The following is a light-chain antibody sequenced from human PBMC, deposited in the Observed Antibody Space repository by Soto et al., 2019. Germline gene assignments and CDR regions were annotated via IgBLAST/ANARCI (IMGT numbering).Light chain of an antibody. CDR1: QSVNSNN. J-gene: IGKJ2*01. CDR3: QHVGGSSYT. V-gene: IGKV3-20*01. Sequence: DIVLTQSPGTLSLSPGETATLSCRASQSVNSNNLAWYQQKPGQAPRLLIYGASARATGIPDRFSGSGSGTDFTLAISRLEPEDFAVYYCQHVGGSSYTFGQGTKLEIK. CDR2: GAS.